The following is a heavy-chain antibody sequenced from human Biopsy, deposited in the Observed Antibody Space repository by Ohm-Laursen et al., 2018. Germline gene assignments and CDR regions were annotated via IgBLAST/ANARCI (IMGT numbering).Heavy chain of an antibody. J-gene: IGHJ6*02. D-gene: IGHD1/OR15-1a*01. CDR3: AREGLDWDNRRYKGLDV. CDR2: IYGSGST. CDR1: GDSISSDY. Sequence: SETLSLTWAVSGDSISSDYWTWIRRPAGKGLEWIGRIYGSGSTNYNPSLRGRVTLSGDTSKNQVSLRLRSVTAADTAVYYCAREGLDWDNRRYKGLDVWGQGATVIVSS. V-gene: IGHV4-4*07.